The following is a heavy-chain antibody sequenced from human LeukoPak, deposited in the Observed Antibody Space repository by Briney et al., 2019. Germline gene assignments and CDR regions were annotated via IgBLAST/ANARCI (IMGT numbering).Heavy chain of an antibody. Sequence: PSETLSLTCTVSGGSISSYYWSWIRQPPGKGLEWIGYIYYSGSTNFNPSLKSRITMSVDMSKNQFSLRLSSVTAADTALYYCARHKIAMAPFDNWGQGTLVTVSS. CDR2: IYYSGST. D-gene: IGHD6-19*01. J-gene: IGHJ4*02. V-gene: IGHV4-59*08. CDR1: GGSISSYY. CDR3: ARHKIAMAPFDN.